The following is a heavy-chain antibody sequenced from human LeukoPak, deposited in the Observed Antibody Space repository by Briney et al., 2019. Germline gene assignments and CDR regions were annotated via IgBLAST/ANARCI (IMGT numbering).Heavy chain of an antibody. CDR2: ICSSSSYT. D-gene: IGHD6-13*01. CDR3: ARDPGGPGSGWYLDI. CDR1: GFTFSDYY. V-gene: IGHV3-11*06. Sequence: PGGSLRLSCAASGFTFSDYYMSCIREAPGKGLECGSYICSSSSYTNYADSVKGRFTISRDNAKNSLYLQMNSLRAEDTAVYYCARDPGGPGSGWYLDIWGQGTMVTVSA. J-gene: IGHJ3*02.